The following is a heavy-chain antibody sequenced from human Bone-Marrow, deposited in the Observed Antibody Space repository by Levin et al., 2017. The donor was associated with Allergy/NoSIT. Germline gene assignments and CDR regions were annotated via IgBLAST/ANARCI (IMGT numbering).Heavy chain of an antibody. CDR1: GGSISSSTYH. Sequence: PSETLSLTCSVSGGSISSSTYHWAWIRQPPGKGLEWIGSIFYSGRTFYNSALKSRVTILVDTSKNHFSLRLSSVTAADTAVYFCASLYRDGYNPGSFDFWGQGTMVTVS. CDR2: IFYSGRT. CDR3: ASLYRDGYNPGSFDF. V-gene: IGHV4-39*02. D-gene: IGHD5-24*01. J-gene: IGHJ3*01.